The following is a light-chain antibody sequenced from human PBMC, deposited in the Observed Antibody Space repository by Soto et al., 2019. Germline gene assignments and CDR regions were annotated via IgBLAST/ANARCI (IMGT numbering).Light chain of an antibody. CDR3: QQYGTSP. V-gene: IGKV3-20*01. CDR2: GAS. Sequence: EIVLPQSPGTLSLSPGERATLSCRVSQSVRSSCLACYQQKPGQAPRLPISGASSRATGIPDRFSGSESGTDFTLTISRLEPADFAVFYCQQYGTSPFGPGTKVDIK. J-gene: IGKJ3*01. CDR1: QSVRSSC.